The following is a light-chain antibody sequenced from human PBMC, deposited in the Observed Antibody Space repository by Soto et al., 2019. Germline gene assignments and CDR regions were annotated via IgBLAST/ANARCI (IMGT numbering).Light chain of an antibody. CDR3: SLYTSSSTYV. Sequence: QSALTQPASVSGSPEQSITISCTGTSSDVGSYNRVSWYQQPPGTAPKLMIYEVSNRPSGVPDRFSGSKSGNTASLTISGLQAEDEADYYCSLYTSSSTYVFGTGTKLTVL. CDR1: SSDVGSYNR. V-gene: IGLV2-18*01. J-gene: IGLJ1*01. CDR2: EVS.